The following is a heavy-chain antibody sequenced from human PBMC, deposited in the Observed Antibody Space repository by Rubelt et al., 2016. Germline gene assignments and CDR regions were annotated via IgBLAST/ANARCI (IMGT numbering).Heavy chain of an antibody. Sequence: QLQLQESGPGLVKPWETLSLTCTVSGDSISRSSYYWGWIRQPPGKGREWIGSIFHSGGTYYKTTLKSRFNISVDTSKNQFSLKLGSGTAADTAVYFCAGFSPAVDYWGQGTLVTVSS. D-gene: IGHD2-2*01. CDR3: AGFSPAVDY. J-gene: IGHJ4*02. CDR1: GDSISRSSYY. CDR2: IFHSGGT. V-gene: IGHV4-39*07.